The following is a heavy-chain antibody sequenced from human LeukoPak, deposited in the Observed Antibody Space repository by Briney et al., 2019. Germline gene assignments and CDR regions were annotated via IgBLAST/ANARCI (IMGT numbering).Heavy chain of an antibody. J-gene: IGHJ5*02. D-gene: IGHD2-21*02. Sequence: LGESLKIFCKGSGYSFTSYWIGWVRQMPGKGLEWMGIIYPGDSDTRYSPSFQGQVTISADKSISTDYLQWSSLKASDTAMYYCARRGLAYCGGDCYSDWFDPWGQGTLVTVSS. CDR1: GYSFTSYW. CDR3: ARRGLAYCGGDCYSDWFDP. CDR2: IYPGDSDT. V-gene: IGHV5-51*01.